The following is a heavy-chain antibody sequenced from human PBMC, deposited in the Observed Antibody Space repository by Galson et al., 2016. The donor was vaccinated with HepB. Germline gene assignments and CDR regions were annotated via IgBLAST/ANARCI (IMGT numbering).Heavy chain of an antibody. D-gene: IGHD5-24*01. CDR1: GFTFKIYA. CDR2: ISPMCGTP. CDR3: AKGPTAVEAPVGDY. V-gene: IGHV3-23*01. Sequence: SLRLSCAASGFTFKIYAMSWLRHIPGRGLEWVSTISPMCGTPDYAGSVKGRFTISRDNSKKTLYLQMNNLRVGETARYYCAKGPTAVEAPVGDYWGQGALVTVSS. J-gene: IGHJ4*02.